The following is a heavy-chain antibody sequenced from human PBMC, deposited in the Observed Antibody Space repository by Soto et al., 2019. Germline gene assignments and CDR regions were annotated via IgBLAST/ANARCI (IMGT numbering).Heavy chain of an antibody. V-gene: IGHV4-39*01. CDR3: AAGRTPVVPPGFDY. CDR2: NHYSIYSRGNT. J-gene: IGHJ4*02. D-gene: IGHD4-17*01. Sequence: SETLSITCSVSGGSISGNAYYWGWIRQPPGKGLEYIGSNHYSIYSRGNTYYNPSLESRVTVSVDTSKNQFSLKVRFVTAADTAVYYCAAGRTPVVPPGFDYWGQGMLVTVSS. CDR1: GGSISGNAYY.